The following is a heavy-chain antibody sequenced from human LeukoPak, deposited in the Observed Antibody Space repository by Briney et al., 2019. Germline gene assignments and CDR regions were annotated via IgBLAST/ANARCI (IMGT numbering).Heavy chain of an antibody. CDR1: GGSISSYY. Sequence: SETLSLTCTVSGGSISSYYWSWIRQPAGKGLEWIGRIYTSGSTNYNPSLKSRVTMSVDTSKNQFSLELSSVTAADAAVYYCARNAYYYYYFMDVWGKGTTVTVSS. CDR2: IYTSGST. CDR3: ARNAYYYYYFMDV. V-gene: IGHV4-4*07. J-gene: IGHJ6*03.